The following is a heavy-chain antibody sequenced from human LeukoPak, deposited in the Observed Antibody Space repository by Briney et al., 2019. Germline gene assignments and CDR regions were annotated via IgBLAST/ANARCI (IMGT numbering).Heavy chain of an antibody. J-gene: IGHJ4*02. CDR3: ARESYSSSYLFDF. D-gene: IGHD6-6*01. V-gene: IGHV4-4*07. CDR1: GGSISSYY. Sequence: PSETLSLTCTVSGGSISSYYRSWIRQPAGKGLEWIGRIYTSGSTNYNPSLKSRVTMSVDTSKNQISLKGNAVTAADTAVYYCARESYSSSYLFDFWGQGTLVTVSS. CDR2: IYTSGST.